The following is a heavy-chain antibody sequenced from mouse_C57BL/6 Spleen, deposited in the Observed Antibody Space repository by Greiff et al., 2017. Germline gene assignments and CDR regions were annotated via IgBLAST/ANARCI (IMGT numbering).Heavy chain of an antibody. Sequence: QVQLKESGAELVMPGASVKLSCKASGYTFTSYWMHWVKQRPGQGLEWIGEIDPSDSYTNYNQKFKGKSTLTVDKSSSTAYMQLSSLTSEDSAVYDCARRGGIWSYAMDYWGQGTSVTVSS. J-gene: IGHJ4*01. CDR2: IDPSDSYT. CDR1: GYTFTSYW. D-gene: IGHD1-1*02. CDR3: ARRGGIWSYAMDY. V-gene: IGHV1-69*01.